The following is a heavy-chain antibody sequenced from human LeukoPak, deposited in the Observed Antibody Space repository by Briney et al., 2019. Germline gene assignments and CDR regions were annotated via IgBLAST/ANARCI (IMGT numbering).Heavy chain of an antibody. J-gene: IGHJ4*02. V-gene: IGHV1-18*01. D-gene: IGHD6-13*01. CDR1: GYTFTSYG. CDR2: INPYSADT. CDR3: AMDPAATGNVDY. Sequence: ASVKVSCKASGYTFTSYGVSWVRQAPGQGLEWMGWINPYSADTSYVQKFQGRVTETTHTSTSTASMELTSLRPDNAAVYYCAMDPAATGNVDYWGQGTLVTVSP.